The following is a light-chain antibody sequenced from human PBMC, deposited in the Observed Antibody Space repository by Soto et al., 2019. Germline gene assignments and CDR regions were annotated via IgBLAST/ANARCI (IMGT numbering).Light chain of an antibody. CDR2: EVS. V-gene: IGLV2-14*01. CDR3: SSYTIRSTYV. Sequence: SVLTQPASVSGSPGQSITISCTGTSSDVGGYNYVSWYQHHPGKAPKLMIFEVSDRPSGVSNRFSGSKSGNTASLTISGLQAEDEADYYCSSYTIRSTYVFGTGTKVTVL. J-gene: IGLJ1*01. CDR1: SSDVGGYNY.